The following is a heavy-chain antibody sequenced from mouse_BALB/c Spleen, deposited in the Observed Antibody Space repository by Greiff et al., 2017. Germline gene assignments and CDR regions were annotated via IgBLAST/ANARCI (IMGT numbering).Heavy chain of an antibody. V-gene: IGHV5-12-1*01. Sequence: EVMLVESGGGLVKPGGSLKLSCAASGFAFSSYDMSWVRQTPEKRLEWVAYISSGGGSTYYPDTVKGRFTISRDNAKNTLYLQMSSLKSEDTAMYYCARQLRRYYAMDYWGQGTSVTVSS. J-gene: IGHJ4*01. CDR2: ISSGGGST. CDR3: ARQLRRYYAMDY. D-gene: IGHD1-2*01. CDR1: GFAFSSYD.